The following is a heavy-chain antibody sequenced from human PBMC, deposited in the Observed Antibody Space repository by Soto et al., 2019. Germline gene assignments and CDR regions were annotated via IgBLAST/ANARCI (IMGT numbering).Heavy chain of an antibody. D-gene: IGHD2-2*01. CDR1: GYTFTSYG. CDR3: ASRYCSSTSCYKEGGNWFDP. CDR2: ISAYNGNT. V-gene: IGHV1-18*01. J-gene: IGHJ5*02. Sequence: ASVKVSCKASGYTFTSYGISWVRQAPGQGLEWMGWISAYNGNTNYAQKLQGRVTMTTDTSTSTAYMELSSLRSEDTAVYYCASRYCSSTSCYKEGGNWFDPWGQGTLVTVSS.